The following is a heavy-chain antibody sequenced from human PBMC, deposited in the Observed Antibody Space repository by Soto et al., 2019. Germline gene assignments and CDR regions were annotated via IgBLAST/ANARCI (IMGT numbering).Heavy chain of an antibody. CDR3: TRAAFGDGMDL. J-gene: IGHJ6*02. Sequence: GGSLRLSCAAFGFTYNSYDMHWVRQVTGKGLEWVSSMGGAGAREYADSVKGRFIISRDNAKNSLYLQMDSLRAGDTAVYYCTRAAFGDGMDLWGQGTPVTVS. V-gene: IGHV3-13*01. CDR2: MGGAGAR. CDR1: GFTYNSYD. D-gene: IGHD3-10*01.